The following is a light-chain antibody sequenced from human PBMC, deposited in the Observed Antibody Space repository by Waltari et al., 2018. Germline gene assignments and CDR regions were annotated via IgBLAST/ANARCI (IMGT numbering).Light chain of an antibody. Sequence: QSVLTQPPSASGSPGQSLTVSSSWNLANTAYNPLHWYQQLPGAAPKLLINNTFQRPSGVPDRFSGSKSGMSASLAISGLLSEDEATYYCATWDDSLNGYVFGTGTNVSVL. CDR3: ATWDDSLNGYV. CDR1: LANTAYNP. V-gene: IGLV1-44*01. CDR2: NTF. J-gene: IGLJ1*01.